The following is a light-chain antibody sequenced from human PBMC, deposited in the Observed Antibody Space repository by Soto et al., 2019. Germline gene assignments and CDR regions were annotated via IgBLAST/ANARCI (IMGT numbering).Light chain of an antibody. Sequence: EIVMTQSPATLSVSPGERATLSCRASQSVSSNLAWYHQKPGQAPRLLIYGAYTRATGIPARFSGSGSGTEFTLTISSLQSEDFAVYYCQHYNNWPPLTFGGGTKVEIK. CDR2: GAY. J-gene: IGKJ4*01. V-gene: IGKV3-15*01. CDR3: QHYNNWPPLT. CDR1: QSVSSN.